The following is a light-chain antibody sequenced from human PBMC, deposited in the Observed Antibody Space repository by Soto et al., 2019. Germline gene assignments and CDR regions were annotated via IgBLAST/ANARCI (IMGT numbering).Light chain of an antibody. J-gene: IGLJ2*01. Sequence: QSALTQTPSVSGSPGQSITISCAGTIRDVGAYNLVSWYQQYPGRAPQLILYEVRNRPSGISFRFSGFKSGNTASLTISGLQAEDEADYYCSSFTSKSTLIFGGGTKVTVL. CDR2: EVR. V-gene: IGLV2-14*01. CDR3: SSFTSKSTLI. CDR1: IRDVGAYNL.